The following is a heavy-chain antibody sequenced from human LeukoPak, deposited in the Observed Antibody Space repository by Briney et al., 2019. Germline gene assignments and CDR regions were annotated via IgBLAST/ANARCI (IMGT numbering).Heavy chain of an antibody. J-gene: IGHJ4*02. V-gene: IGHV4-38-2*02. CDR3: ARDRVVGATNLDY. Sequence: PSQTLSLTCTVSGYSISSGYYWGWIRQPPGKGLEWIGSIYHSGSTYYNPSLKSRVTISVDTSKNQFSLKLSSVTAADTAVYYCARDRVVGATNLDYWGQGTLVTVSS. D-gene: IGHD1-26*01. CDR1: GYSISSGYY. CDR2: IYHSGST.